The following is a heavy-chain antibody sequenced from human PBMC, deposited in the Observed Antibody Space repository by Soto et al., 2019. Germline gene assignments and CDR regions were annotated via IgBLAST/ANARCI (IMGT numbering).Heavy chain of an antibody. CDR3: ARDDSISPRLGY. CDR1: GFTFSSYA. D-gene: IGHD6-6*01. J-gene: IGHJ4*02. V-gene: IGHV3-48*01. CDR2: ISSSSRTV. Sequence: GGSLRLSCAASGFTFSSYAMSWVRQAPGKGLEWLSYISSSSRTVYYADSVKGRFTVSRDNGRNSLYLQMDSLRVDDTAVYYCARDDSISPRLGYWGQGTLVTVSS.